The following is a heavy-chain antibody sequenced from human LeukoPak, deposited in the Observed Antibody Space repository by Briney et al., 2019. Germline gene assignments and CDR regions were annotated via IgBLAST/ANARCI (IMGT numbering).Heavy chain of an antibody. D-gene: IGHD3-10*01. CDR3: ARGLELWFGELLPIFDY. J-gene: IGHJ4*02. Sequence: ASVKVSCKASGYTFTSYGISWVRQAPGQGLEWMGWISAYNGNTNYAQKLQGRVTMTTDTSTSTVYMELRSLRSDDTAVYYCARGLELWFGELLPIFDYWGQGTLVTVSS. CDR1: GYTFTSYG. V-gene: IGHV1-18*01. CDR2: ISAYNGNT.